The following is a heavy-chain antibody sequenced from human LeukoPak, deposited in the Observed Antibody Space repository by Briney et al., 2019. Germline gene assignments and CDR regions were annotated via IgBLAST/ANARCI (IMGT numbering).Heavy chain of an antibody. J-gene: IGHJ4*02. Sequence: GGSLRLSCAASGFNFSSYAMSWARQAPGKGLEWVSAISGSGGSTYYADSVKGRFTISRDNSKNTLYLQMNSLRAEDTAVYYCANPYYYGSGSYYPFDYWGQGTLVTVSS. CDR2: ISGSGGST. V-gene: IGHV3-23*01. CDR1: GFNFSSYA. D-gene: IGHD3-10*01. CDR3: ANPYYYGSGSYYPFDY.